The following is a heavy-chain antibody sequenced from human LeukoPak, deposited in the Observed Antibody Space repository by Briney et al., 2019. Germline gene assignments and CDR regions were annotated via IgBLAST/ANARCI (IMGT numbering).Heavy chain of an antibody. V-gene: IGHV3-53*01. Sequence: GGALRLSCAASGFTVSSIHMVWVRQAPGKGLEWVSVTYTGGNSYYADSVKGRFIISRDISKNTLYLQMNSLRAEDSALYYCARGGRGSAAVVAPRSFDIWGQGTMVTVSS. CDR3: ARGGRGSAAVVAPRSFDI. CDR2: TYTGGNS. D-gene: IGHD2-15*01. CDR1: GFTVSSIH. J-gene: IGHJ3*02.